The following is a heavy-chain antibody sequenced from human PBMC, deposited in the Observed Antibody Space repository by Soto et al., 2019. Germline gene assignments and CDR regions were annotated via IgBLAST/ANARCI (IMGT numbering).Heavy chain of an antibody. CDR2: IYYSGST. CDR1: GGSISSSGYY. J-gene: IGHJ5*01. D-gene: IGHD3-10*01. Sequence: ETPSLTFTVSGGSISSSGYYWAWIRQPPGKGLEWIGSIYYSGSTYYNPSLKSRVTISVDTSKNQFSLKLSSVTAADTAVYYFSRSGASSSWFASRRQRTLVTGSS. V-gene: IGHV4-39*01. CDR3: SRSGASSSWFAS.